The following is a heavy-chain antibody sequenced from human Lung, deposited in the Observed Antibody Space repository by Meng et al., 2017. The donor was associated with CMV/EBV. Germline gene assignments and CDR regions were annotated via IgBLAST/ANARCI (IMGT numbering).Heavy chain of an antibody. CDR1: GFTFSNAW. D-gene: IGHD2-2*01. CDR2: IKSKTDGGTT. CDR3: TKDQCSSTSCSIRAPGY. Sequence: GGSXRLXCAASGFTFSNAWMSWVRQAPGKGLEWVGRIKSKTDGGTTDYAAPVKGRFTISRDDSKNTLYLQMNSLKTEDTAVYYCTKDQCSSTSCSIRAPGYXGQGXLVTFSS. V-gene: IGHV3-15*01. J-gene: IGHJ4*02.